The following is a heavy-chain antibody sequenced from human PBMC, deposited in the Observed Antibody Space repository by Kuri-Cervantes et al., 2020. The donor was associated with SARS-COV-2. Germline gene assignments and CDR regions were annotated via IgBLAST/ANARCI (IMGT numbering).Heavy chain of an antibody. CDR1: GFTFSSYA. CDR2: ISGSGGST. Sequence: GESLKISCAASGFTFSSYAMSWVRQAPGKGLEWVSAISGSGGSTYYADSVKGRFTISRDNSKNTLYLQMNSLKAEDTAVYYCAKPGITMVRGVIYWFDPWAREPWSPSPQ. V-gene: IGHV3-23*01. J-gene: IGHJ5*02. CDR3: AKPGITMVRGVIYWFDP. D-gene: IGHD3-10*01.